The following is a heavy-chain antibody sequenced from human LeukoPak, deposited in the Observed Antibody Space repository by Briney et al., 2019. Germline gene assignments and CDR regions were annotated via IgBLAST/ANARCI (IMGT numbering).Heavy chain of an antibody. CDR1: GGSISSSSYY. J-gene: IGHJ5*02. CDR2: IYYSGST. CDR3: ARDIVVVVAGWFDP. D-gene: IGHD2-15*01. Sequence: SETLSLTCTVSGGSISSSSYYWGWIRQPPGKGLEWIGSIYYSGSTYYNPSLKSRVTISVDTSKNQFSLKLSSVTAADTAVYYCARDIVVVVAGWFDPWGQGTLVTVSS. V-gene: IGHV4-39*07.